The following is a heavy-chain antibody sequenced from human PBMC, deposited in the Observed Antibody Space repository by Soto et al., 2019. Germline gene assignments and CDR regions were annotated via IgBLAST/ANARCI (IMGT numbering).Heavy chain of an antibody. D-gene: IGHD6-13*01. CDR3: ARVRDSSSWYTAGGMDV. V-gene: IGHV4-34*01. CDR1: GECVWVQA. Sequence: SESMAIRCAVGGECVWVQAGDGSRQSPGKGLEWIGEIDQSGGTNYNPSLKSRVTISVDTSKNQFSLKLSSVTAADTAVYYCARVRDSSSWYTAGGMDVWGQGPTVTASS. CDR2: IDQSGGT. J-gene: IGHJ6*02.